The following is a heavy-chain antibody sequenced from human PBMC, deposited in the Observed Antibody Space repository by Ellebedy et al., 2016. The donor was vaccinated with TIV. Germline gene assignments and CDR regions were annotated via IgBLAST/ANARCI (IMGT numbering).Heavy chain of an antibody. CDR1: GLTFSTHA. CDR2: ISGRGGGT. D-gene: IGHD3-10*01. V-gene: IGHV3-23*01. CDR3: ALGDRPYEGVYAYHGMDV. J-gene: IGHJ6*02. Sequence: GESLKISXAASGLTFSTHAFYWVRQAPGKGLEWVSGISGRGGGTYYAGSVMGRFTISRDNSKNILYLQMNSLGAEDTAVYYCALGDRPYEGVYAYHGMDVWGQGTTVTVSS.